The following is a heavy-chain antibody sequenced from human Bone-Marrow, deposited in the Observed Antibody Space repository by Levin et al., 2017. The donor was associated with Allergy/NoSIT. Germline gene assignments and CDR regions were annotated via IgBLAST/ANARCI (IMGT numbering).Heavy chain of an antibody. CDR1: GDSVSSTSVT. J-gene: IGHJ6*02. Sequence: SETLSLTCAIAGDSVSSTSVTWNWIRQSPSRGLEWLGRTYYRSNWYHDYADSVTTRLTIHPDTSKNQFSLQLSSVTPEDTAVYYCARGGPATGLFDYYGMDVWGQGTTVTVSS. V-gene: IGHV6-1*01. D-gene: IGHD1-14*01. CDR2: TYYRSNWYH. CDR3: ARGGPATGLFDYYGMDV.